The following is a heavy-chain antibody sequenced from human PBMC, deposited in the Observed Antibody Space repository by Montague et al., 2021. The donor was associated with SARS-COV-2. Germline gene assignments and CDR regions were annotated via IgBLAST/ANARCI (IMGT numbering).Heavy chain of an antibody. CDR1: GGSFSGYY. J-gene: IGHJ6*03. CDR3: ARLRDGVVPSPILGIGPYFTYYYMDV. CDR2: ISHGGST. Sequence: SETLSLTCAVHGGSFSGYYWNWIRQRPGKGLEWIGEISHGGSTNYNPSLKNRLTISADTSKNQFSLKLTSVAATDTAVYYCARLRDGVVPSPILGIGPYFTYYYMDVWGKGATVAVS. D-gene: IGHD2-15*01. V-gene: IGHV4-34*01.